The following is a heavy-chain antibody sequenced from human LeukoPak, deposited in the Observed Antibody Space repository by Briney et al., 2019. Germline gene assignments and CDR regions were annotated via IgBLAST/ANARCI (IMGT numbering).Heavy chain of an antibody. V-gene: IGHV1-18*01. CDR1: GYTFTSYG. J-gene: IGHJ4*02. D-gene: IGHD5-24*01. Sequence: ASVKVSCKASGYTFTSYGINWVRQAPGQGLEWMGWISPYNGNTNYAQRLQSRVTMTTDTSTSTTYMELRSLRSDDTAVYYCARDRADRWLQYNWGQGTLVTVSS. CDR3: ARDRADRWLQYN. CDR2: ISPYNGNT.